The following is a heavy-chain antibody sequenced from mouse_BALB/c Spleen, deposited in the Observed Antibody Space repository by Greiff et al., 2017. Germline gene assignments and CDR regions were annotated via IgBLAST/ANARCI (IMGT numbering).Heavy chain of an antibody. CDR2: INPSTGYT. CDR1: GYTFTSYW. D-gene: IGHD1-1*02. CDR3: HRGWDAMDY. Sequence: QVHVKQSGAELAKPGASVKMSCKASGYTFTSYWMHWVKQRPGQGLEWIGYINPSTGYTEYNQKFKDKATLTADKSSSTAYMQLSSLTSEDSAVYYCHRGWDAMDYWGQGTSVTVSS. V-gene: IGHV1-7*01. J-gene: IGHJ4*01.